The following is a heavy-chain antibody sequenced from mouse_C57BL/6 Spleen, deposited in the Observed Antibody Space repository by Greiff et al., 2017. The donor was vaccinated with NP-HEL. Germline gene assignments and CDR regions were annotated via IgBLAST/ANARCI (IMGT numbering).Heavy chain of an antibody. V-gene: IGHV1-78*01. CDR1: GYTFTDHT. J-gene: IGHJ4*01. CDR2: IYPRDGST. Sequence: VQLQQSDAELVKPGASVKISCKVSGYTFTDHTIHWMKQRPEQGLEWIGYIYPRDGSTKYNEKFKGKATLTADKSSSTAYMQLNSLTSEDSAVYFCARAPYYYGSSYEAMDYWGQGTSVTVSS. CDR3: ARAPYYYGSSYEAMDY. D-gene: IGHD1-1*01.